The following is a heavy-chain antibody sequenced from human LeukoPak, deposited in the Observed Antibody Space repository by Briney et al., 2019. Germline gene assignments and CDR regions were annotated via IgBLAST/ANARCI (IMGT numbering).Heavy chain of an antibody. CDR1: GFTFSSYS. Sequence: GGSLRLSCAASGFTFSSYSMNWVRQAPGKGLEWVSYITYNSGTIYYTDSVKGRFTISRDNAKDSLYLQMNSLRAEDTAVYYCAREATGTTVYYYYYMDVWGKGTTVTISS. CDR3: AREATGTTVYYYYYMDV. CDR2: ITYNSGTI. D-gene: IGHD1-1*01. V-gene: IGHV3-48*01. J-gene: IGHJ6*03.